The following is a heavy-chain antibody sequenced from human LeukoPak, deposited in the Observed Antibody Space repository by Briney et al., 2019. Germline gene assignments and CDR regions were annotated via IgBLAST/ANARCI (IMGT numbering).Heavy chain of an antibody. Sequence: GASVKVSCKASGYTFTSYYIHWVRQAPGQGLDWMGIINPSGGSTTYARNFQGRVTMTRDTSTSTVYMDLSSLRSEDTAVYYCARLGWVAVAGVQYYFDYWGQGTLVTVSS. V-gene: IGHV1-46*01. CDR3: ARLGWVAVAGVQYYFDY. CDR2: INPSGGST. J-gene: IGHJ4*02. D-gene: IGHD6-19*01. CDR1: GYTFTSYY.